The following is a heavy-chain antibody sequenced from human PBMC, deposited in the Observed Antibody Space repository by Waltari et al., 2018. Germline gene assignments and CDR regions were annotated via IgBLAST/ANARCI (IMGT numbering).Heavy chain of an antibody. D-gene: IGHD3-16*01. CDR3: ARHMTSNPYYYYMDV. CDR1: GGSISSRHYY. V-gene: IGHV4-39*01. J-gene: IGHJ6*03. Sequence: QLQLQESGPGLVKPSETLSLICTVSGGSISSRHYYWGWIRPPPGKGLEWIGSTYYSGKTYYNPSLKSRVTISADTSKNQFSLKLSSVTAADAAVYFCARHMTSNPYYYYMDVWGKGTAVPVS. CDR2: TYYSGKT.